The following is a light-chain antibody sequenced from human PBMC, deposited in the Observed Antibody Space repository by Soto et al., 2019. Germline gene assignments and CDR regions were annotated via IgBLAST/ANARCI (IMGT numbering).Light chain of an antibody. CDR3: PQLET. Sequence: EIVLTQSPGTLSLSPGERATLSCRASQSVSSSYLAWYQQKPGQAPRLLIYGASSRATGIPDRFSGSGSGTDLTLTISRLEPEDCAVYYCPQLETFGPGTKVDIK. V-gene: IGKV3-20*01. CDR2: GAS. J-gene: IGKJ3*01. CDR1: QSVSSSY.